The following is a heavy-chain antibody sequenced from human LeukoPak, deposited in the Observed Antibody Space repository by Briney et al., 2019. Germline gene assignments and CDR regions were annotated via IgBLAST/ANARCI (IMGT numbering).Heavy chain of an antibody. J-gene: IGHJ4*02. D-gene: IGHD1-26*01. CDR3: ARVNGSYWGPLFDY. CDR1: GYTFTGYY. Sequence: GASVKVSCKASGYTFTGYYMHWVRQAPGQGLEWMGRINPNSGGTNYAQKFQGRVTMTRDTSISTAYMELSRLRSDDTAVYYCARVNGSYWGPLFDYWGQGTLVTVSS. V-gene: IGHV1-2*06. CDR2: INPNSGGT.